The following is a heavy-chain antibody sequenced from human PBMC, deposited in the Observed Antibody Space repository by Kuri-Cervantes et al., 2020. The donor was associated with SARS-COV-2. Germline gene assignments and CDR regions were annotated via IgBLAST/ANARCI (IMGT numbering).Heavy chain of an antibody. CDR1: GFTFSSYG. J-gene: IGHJ4*02. CDR2: IRYDGSNK. V-gene: IGHV3-30*02. Sequence: GGSLRLSCAASGFTFSSYGMHWVRQAPGKGLEWVAFIRYDGSNKHYADSVKGRFTISRDNSKNTLYLQMNSLRAEDTAVYYCAKPGVVRSAFDYWGQGTLVTVSS. CDR3: AKPGVVRSAFDY. D-gene: IGHD3-3*01.